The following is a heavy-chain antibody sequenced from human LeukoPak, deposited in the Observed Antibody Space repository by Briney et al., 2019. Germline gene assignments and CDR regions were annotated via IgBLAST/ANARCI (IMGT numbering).Heavy chain of an antibody. CDR1: GGTFSSYA. J-gene: IGHJ4*02. Sequence: GASVKVSCKASGGTFSSYAISWVRQAPGQGLEWMGWISAYNGNTNYAQKLQGRVTMTTDTSTSTAYMELRSLRSDDTAVYYCAKEGRTGIAAAGNFDYWGQGTLVTVSS. D-gene: IGHD6-13*01. CDR2: ISAYNGNT. CDR3: AKEGRTGIAAAGNFDY. V-gene: IGHV1-18*01.